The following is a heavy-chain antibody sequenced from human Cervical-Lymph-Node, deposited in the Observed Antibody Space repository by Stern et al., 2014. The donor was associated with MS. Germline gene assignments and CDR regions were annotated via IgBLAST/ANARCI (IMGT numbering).Heavy chain of an antibody. D-gene: IGHD4/OR15-4a*01. CDR1: GYTFGTYD. V-gene: IGHV1-8*02. CDR2: MSHNSGRT. J-gene: IGHJ5*01. Sequence: QVQLVQSGAEVKKPGASVKVSCKTSGYTFGTYDINWVRPAAGQGLEWMGWMSHNSGRTGYAQKFQGRVTMSSNTYTSTVYMAMSSLSAEGTALYYCAIGVGYTNYLNWFDSWGQGTLVTVSS. CDR3: AIGVGYTNYLNWFDS.